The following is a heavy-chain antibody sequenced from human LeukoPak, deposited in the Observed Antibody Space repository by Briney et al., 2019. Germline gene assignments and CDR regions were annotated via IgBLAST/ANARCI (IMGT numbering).Heavy chain of an antibody. CDR1: GFTFSGSA. V-gene: IGHV3-73*01. D-gene: IGHD6-13*01. CDR3: TGGTAAAGTPGGFDY. J-gene: IGHJ4*02. CDR2: IRSKANSYAT. Sequence: GGSLRLSSAASGFTFSGSAMHWVRQASGKGLEWVGRIRSKANSYATAYAASVKGRFTISRDDSKNTAYLQMNSLKTEDTAVYYCTGGTAAAGTPGGFDYWGQGTLVTVSS.